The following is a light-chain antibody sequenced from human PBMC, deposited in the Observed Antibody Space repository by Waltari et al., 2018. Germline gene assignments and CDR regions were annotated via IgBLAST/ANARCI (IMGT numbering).Light chain of an antibody. V-gene: IGLV2-14*01. CDR3: CSYANSRTVI. CDR2: EVT. CDR1: NSDVGGFNY. Sequence: SITISCTGTNSDVGGFNYVSWYQQHPGKAPKLVIYEVTHRPSGASYRFSGSKSGNTASLTISGLQAEDEADYYCCSYANSRTVIFGGGTKLTVL. J-gene: IGLJ2*01.